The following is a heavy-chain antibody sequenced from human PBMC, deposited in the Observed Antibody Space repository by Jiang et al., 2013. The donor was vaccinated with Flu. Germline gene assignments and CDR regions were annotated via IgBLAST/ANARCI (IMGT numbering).Heavy chain of an antibody. CDR1: GGSISSYY. CDR2: IYYSGST. J-gene: IGHJ4*02. Sequence: SLTCSVSGGSISSYYWSWIRQPPGKGLEWIGYIYYSGSTNYNPSLKSRVTISVDTSKNQFSLKLSSVTAADTAVYYCARAGSSGWYRGLFDYWGQGTLVTVSS. V-gene: IGHV4-59*01. D-gene: IGHD6-19*01. CDR3: ARAGSSGWYRGLFDY.